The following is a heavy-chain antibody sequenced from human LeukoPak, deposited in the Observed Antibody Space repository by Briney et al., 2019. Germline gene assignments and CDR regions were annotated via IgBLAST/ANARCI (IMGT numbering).Heavy chain of an antibody. CDR1: GGSISSYY. CDR3: ARGRYFDPYDAFDI. CDR2: IYYSGST. J-gene: IGHJ3*02. Sequence: SETLSLTCTVSGGSISSYYWSWIRQPPGKGLEWIGYIYYSGSTNYNPSLKSRVTISVDTSKNQFSLKLSSVTAADTAVYYCARGRYFDPYDAFDIWGQGTLVTISS. D-gene: IGHD3-9*01. V-gene: IGHV4-59*01.